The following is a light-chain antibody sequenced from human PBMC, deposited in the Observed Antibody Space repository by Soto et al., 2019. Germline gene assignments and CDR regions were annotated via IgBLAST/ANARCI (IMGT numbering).Light chain of an antibody. CDR2: DVF. V-gene: IGKV1-5*01. CDR1: QSISNW. J-gene: IGKJ5*01. CDR3: QQYKSYPIT. Sequence: DIQMTQSPSTLSASVGDRVTITCRASQSISNWLAWYQGKPGKAPNLLIYDVFSLESGVPSRFSGSGSGTEFTLTISSLQPDDFATYYCQQYKSYPITFGQGTRLEIK.